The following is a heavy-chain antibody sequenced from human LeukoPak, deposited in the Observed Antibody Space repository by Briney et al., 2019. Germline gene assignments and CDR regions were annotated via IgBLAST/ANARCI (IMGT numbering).Heavy chain of an antibody. CDR3: TRDLWWGGSGSSNY. V-gene: IGHV3-49*04. CDR1: GFTFGDYA. Sequence: GGSLRLSCTASGFTFGDYAMSWVRQAPGKGLEWVGFIRSKAYGGTTEYAASVKGRFTNSRDDSKSIAYLQMNSLKTEDTAVYYCTRDLWWGGSGSSNYWGQGTLVTVSS. J-gene: IGHJ4*02. CDR2: IRSKAYGGTT. D-gene: IGHD3-10*01.